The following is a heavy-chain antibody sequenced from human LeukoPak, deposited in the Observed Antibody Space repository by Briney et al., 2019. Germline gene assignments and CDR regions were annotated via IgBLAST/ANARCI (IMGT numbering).Heavy chain of an antibody. Sequence: ASVKVSCKASGYTFTSYDINWVRQATGQGLEWMGWVNPNSGNTGYAQKFQGRVTVTRNTSISTAYMELSSLRSEDTAVYYCARVRSRSGGSHLGYWGQGTLVTVSS. J-gene: IGHJ4*02. CDR2: VNPNSGNT. D-gene: IGHD2-15*01. V-gene: IGHV1-8*01. CDR1: GYTFTSYD. CDR3: ARVRSRSGGSHLGY.